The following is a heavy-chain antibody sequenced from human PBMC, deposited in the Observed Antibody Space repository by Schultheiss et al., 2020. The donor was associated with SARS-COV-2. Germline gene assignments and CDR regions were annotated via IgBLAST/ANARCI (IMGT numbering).Heavy chain of an antibody. J-gene: IGHJ6*02. V-gene: IGHV3-15*01. CDR3: AREGTGDRHHNYYGMDV. Sequence: GGSLRLSCAASGFTFSNAWMSWVRQAPGKGLEWVGRIKSKTDGGTTDYAAPVKGRFTISRDDSKNTLYLQMNSLKTEDTAVYYCAREGTGDRHHNYYGMDVLGQGTTVNVAS. CDR1: GFTFSNAW. D-gene: IGHD7-27*01. CDR2: IKSKTDGGTT.